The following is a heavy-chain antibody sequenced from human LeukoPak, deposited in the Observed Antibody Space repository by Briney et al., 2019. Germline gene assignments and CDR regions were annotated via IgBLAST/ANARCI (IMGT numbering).Heavy chain of an antibody. V-gene: IGHV3-48*01. CDR3: ARYSSWSRDY. CDR2: VSSSSRTI. D-gene: IGHD6-13*01. J-gene: IGHJ4*02. Sequence: GGSLRLSCAASGFTFSSYSMNWVRQAPGKGLVWVSYVSSSSRTIYYADSVKGRFTISRDNAKNSMYLEMNSPRAEDTAVYYCARYSSWSRDYWGQGTLVTVSS. CDR1: GFTFSSYS.